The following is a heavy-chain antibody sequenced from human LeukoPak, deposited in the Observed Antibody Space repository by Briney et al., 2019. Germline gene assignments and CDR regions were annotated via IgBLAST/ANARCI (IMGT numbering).Heavy chain of an antibody. J-gene: IGHJ3*02. CDR3: ATTSEWRMVVFDI. V-gene: IGHV3-53*01. D-gene: IGHD2-15*01. CDR1: GFTVSSNY. Sequence: PGGSLRFSCAASGFTVSSNYMSWVRQAPGKGLEWVSVIYSGGSTYYADSVKGRFTISRDNSKNTLYLQMNSLRAEDTAVYYCATTSEWRMVVFDIWGQGTMVTVS. CDR2: IYSGGST.